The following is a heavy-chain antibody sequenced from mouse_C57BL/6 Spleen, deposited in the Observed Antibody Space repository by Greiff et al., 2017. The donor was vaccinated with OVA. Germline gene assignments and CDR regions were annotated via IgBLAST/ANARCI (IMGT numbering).Heavy chain of an antibody. CDR2: IRSKSNNYAT. D-gene: IGHD2-4*01. Sequence: EEMLVESGGGLVQPKGSLKLSGAASGFSFNTYAMNWVRQAPGKGWEGVARIRSKSNNYATYYADSVKDRFTISRDASESMLYLQMNNLKTEDTAMYYCVRQDDSAWFAYWGQGTLVTVSA. CDR1: GFSFNTYA. V-gene: IGHV10-1*01. CDR3: VRQDDSAWFAY. J-gene: IGHJ3*01.